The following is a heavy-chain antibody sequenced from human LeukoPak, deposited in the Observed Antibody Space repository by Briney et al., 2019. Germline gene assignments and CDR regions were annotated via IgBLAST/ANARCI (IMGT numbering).Heavy chain of an antibody. D-gene: IGHD4-17*01. CDR1: GGSISSGSYF. CDR3: ARVRRGDYGDYWYFDL. V-gene: IGHV4-39*07. J-gene: IGHJ2*01. Sequence: SETLSLTCTVSGGSISSGSYFWGWIRQPPGRGLEWIGSVFYSGSTYYNPSLKSRVTISVDTSKNQFSLKLSSVTAADTAVYYCARVRRGDYGDYWYFDLWGRGTLVTVSS. CDR2: VFYSGST.